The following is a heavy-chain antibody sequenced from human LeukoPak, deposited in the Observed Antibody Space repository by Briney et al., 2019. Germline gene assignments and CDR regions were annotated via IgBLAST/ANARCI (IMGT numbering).Heavy chain of an antibody. CDR2: IKRKTDGGTT. CDR3: TTEPLGYCSSTSCYDYFDY. Sequence: GGSLRLSCAASGFTFSNAWMSWVRQAPGKGLEWVGRIKRKTDGGTTDYAAPVKGRFTISRDDSKNTLYLQMNSLKTEDTAVYYCTTEPLGYCSSTSCYDYFDYWGQGTLVTVSS. V-gene: IGHV3-15*01. CDR1: GFTFSNAW. J-gene: IGHJ4*02. D-gene: IGHD2-2*01.